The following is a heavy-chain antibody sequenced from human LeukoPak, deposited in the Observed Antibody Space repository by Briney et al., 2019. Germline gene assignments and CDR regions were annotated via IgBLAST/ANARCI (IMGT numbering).Heavy chain of an antibody. CDR1: GYSFTTYW. Sequence: GESLKISCKGSGYSFTTYWIGWVRQMPGKGLEWMGILYPGDSDTRYSPSFQGQVTISADKSISTAYLQWSSLKASDTAMYYCARGNYGGYYYYYYMDVWGKGTTVTISS. J-gene: IGHJ6*03. CDR2: LYPGDSDT. D-gene: IGHD4-23*01. CDR3: ARGNYGGYYYYYYMDV. V-gene: IGHV5-51*01.